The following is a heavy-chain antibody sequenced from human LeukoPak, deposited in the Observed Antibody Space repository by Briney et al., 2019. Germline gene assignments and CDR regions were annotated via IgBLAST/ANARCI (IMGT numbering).Heavy chain of an antibody. D-gene: IGHD4-23*01. V-gene: IGHV3-20*04. Sequence: SGRCLRLSCAASGFNFDAYGMSWVRQVPGKGLEWVSTIEWNGGRRTYADSVKGRFTISRDNAKRSLYLQMKNMKVEDTALYYCASVPDDSSGSSRYFFESWGQGTLVTVST. CDR3: ASVPDDSSGSSRYFFES. CDR1: GFNFDAYG. J-gene: IGHJ4*02. CDR2: IEWNGGRR.